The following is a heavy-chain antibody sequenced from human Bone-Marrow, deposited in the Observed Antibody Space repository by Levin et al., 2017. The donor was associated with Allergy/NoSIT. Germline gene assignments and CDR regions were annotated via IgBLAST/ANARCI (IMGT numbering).Heavy chain of an antibody. V-gene: IGHV4-39*07. CDR2: IYYSGST. D-gene: IGHD3-16*02. CDR1: GGSISSSSYY. CDR3: ARDGMITFGGVIVTKFDY. Sequence: SETLSLTCTVSGGSISSSSYYWGWIRQPPGKGLEWIGSIYYSGSTYYNPSLKSRVTISVDTSKNQFSLKLNSVTAADTAVYYCARDGMITFGGVIVTKFDYWGQGTLVTVSS. J-gene: IGHJ4*02.